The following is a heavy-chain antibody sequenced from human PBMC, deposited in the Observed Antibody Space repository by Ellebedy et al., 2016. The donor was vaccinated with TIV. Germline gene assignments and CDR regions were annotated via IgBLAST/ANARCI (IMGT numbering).Heavy chain of an antibody. J-gene: IGHJ4*02. V-gene: IGHV3-72*01. CDR1: GFTFSEHY. Sequence: PGGSLRLSCAASGFTFSEHYMDWVRQAPGKGLEWVGRTRNKANSYTTEYAASVKGRFTISRDDSKNSLFLQMNSLKTEDTAVYYCARGGRDQWLIDYWGQGTLVTVSS. D-gene: IGHD6-19*01. CDR2: TRNKANSYTT. CDR3: ARGGRDQWLIDY.